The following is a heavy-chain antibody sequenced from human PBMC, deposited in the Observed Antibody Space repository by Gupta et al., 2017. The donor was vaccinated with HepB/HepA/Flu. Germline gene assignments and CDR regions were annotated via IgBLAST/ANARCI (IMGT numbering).Heavy chain of an antibody. J-gene: IGHJ4*02. CDR2: ISGSAGST. CDR3: AKEAFYFHTSGYLNY. CDR1: GFNFIGYA. V-gene: IGHV3-23*01. Sequence: EVHLLESGGGLVQPGGSLRLSCAASGFNFIGYAMPRFRQAPGKGLEWVSSISGSAGSTFYADSVKGRFTISRDNSKNTLYLQMHSLRAEDTAVYYCAKEAFYFHTSGYLNYWGQGTLVTVSS. D-gene: IGHD6-25*01.